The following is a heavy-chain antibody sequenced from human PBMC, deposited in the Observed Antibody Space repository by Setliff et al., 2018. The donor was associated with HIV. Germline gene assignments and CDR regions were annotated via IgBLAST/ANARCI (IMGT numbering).Heavy chain of an antibody. CDR3: ARTRILRMDV. CDR1: GGSISSSNW. Sequence: SETLSLTCAVSGGSISSSNWWSWVRQPPGKGLEWIGEINHSGSTNYNPSLKSRVTISVDTSKNQFSLKLSSVTAADTAVYYCARTRILRMDVWGKGTTVT. V-gene: IGHV4-4*02. J-gene: IGHJ6*03. CDR2: INHSGST. D-gene: IGHD2-15*01.